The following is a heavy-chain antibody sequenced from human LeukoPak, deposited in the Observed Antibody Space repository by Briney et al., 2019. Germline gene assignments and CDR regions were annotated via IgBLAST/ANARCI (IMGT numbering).Heavy chain of an antibody. CDR1: GFTFSTYA. V-gene: IGHV3-23*01. J-gene: IGHJ4*02. CDR2: ISGSSDTT. CDR3: AGCGYSYGFDY. D-gene: IGHD5-18*01. Sequence: GGSLRLSCAASGFTFSTYAMSLVRQAPGRGLEWVSAISGSSDTTYYADSVKGRFTISRDNSKNTLYLQMNSLRAEDTAVYYCAGCGYSYGFDYWGQGTLVTVSS.